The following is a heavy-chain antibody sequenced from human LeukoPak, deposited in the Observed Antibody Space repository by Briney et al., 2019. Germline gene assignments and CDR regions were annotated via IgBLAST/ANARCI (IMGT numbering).Heavy chain of an antibody. CDR3: ARESRLRYFDWLLGDAFGI. V-gene: IGHV3-48*04. J-gene: IGHJ3*02. CDR2: ISSSSSTI. CDR1: GFTFSSYS. Sequence: GGSLRLSCAASGFTFSSYSMNWVRQAPGKGLEWVSYISSSSSTIYYADSVKGRFTISRDNAKNSLYLQMNSLRAEDTAVYYCARESRLRYFDWLLGDAFGIWGQGTMVTVSS. D-gene: IGHD3-9*01.